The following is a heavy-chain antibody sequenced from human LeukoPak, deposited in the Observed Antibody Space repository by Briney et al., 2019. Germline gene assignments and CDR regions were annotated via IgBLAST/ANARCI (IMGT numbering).Heavy chain of an antibody. D-gene: IGHD7-27*01. J-gene: IGHJ4*02. V-gene: IGHV3-7*01. Sequence: GVSLRLSCAASGFTFSSYWMSWIRQAPGKGLEWVANIKPDGSEKYYVDSVKGRFTISRDNAKNSLYLQMNSLRAEDTAVYYCARNRGGLGILEYWGQGTLVTVSS. CDR2: IKPDGSEK. CDR3: ARNRGGLGILEY. CDR1: GFTFSSYW.